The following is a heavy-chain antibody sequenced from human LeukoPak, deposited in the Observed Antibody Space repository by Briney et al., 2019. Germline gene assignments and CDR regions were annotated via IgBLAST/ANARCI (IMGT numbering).Heavy chain of an antibody. D-gene: IGHD6-13*01. CDR2: IYPGDSDT. CDR1: GYSFTSYW. Sequence: GESLKISCKGSGYSFTSYWIGWVRQMPGKGVEWMGIIYPGDSDTRYSPSFQGQVTISADKSISTAYLQWSSLKASDTAMYYCAGAGIAAAVESMTTVTIPFDYWGQGTLVTVSS. CDR3: AGAGIAAAVESMTTVTIPFDY. V-gene: IGHV5-51*01. J-gene: IGHJ4*02.